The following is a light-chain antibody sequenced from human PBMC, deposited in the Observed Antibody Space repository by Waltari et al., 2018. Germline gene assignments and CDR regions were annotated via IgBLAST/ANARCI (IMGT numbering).Light chain of an antibody. CDR1: SSDVGGYNS. V-gene: IGLV2-14*03. J-gene: IGLJ2*01. CDR2: GVS. Sequence: QSALTQPASVSGSPGQSITISCTGISSDVGGYNSVSWYNYVSWYQQHPGKAPKLMIYGVSKRPSGVSNRFSGSKSDNTASLTISGLQAEDEADYYCTSYVSSSTAVFGGGTKVTVL. CDR3: TSYVSSSTAV.